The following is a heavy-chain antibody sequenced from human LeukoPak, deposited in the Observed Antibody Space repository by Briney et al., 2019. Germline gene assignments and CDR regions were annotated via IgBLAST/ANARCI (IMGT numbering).Heavy chain of an antibody. CDR1: GFTFRSYG. CDR3: AKDLMEYYDSSGSE. V-gene: IGHV3-30*18. CDR2: ISYDGSNK. D-gene: IGHD3-22*01. J-gene: IGHJ4*02. Sequence: GGSLRLSCAASGFTFRSYGMHWVRQAPGKGLEWVAVISYDGSNKYYGDSVKGRFTISRDNSKNTLYLEMNSLRAEDTAVYYCAKDLMEYYDSSGSEWGQGTLVIVSS.